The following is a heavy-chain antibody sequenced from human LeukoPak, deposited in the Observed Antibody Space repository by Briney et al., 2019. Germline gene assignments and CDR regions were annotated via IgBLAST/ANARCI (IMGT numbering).Heavy chain of an antibody. CDR2: IYYSGST. Sequence: PSETLSLTCTVSGGSISSYYWSWIRQPPGKGLEWIGYIYYSGSTNYNPSLKSRVTISVDTSKNQFSLKLSSVTAADTAVYYCARVLPGDYYFDYWGQGTLVTVSS. J-gene: IGHJ4*02. D-gene: IGHD1-14*01. CDR3: ARVLPGDYYFDY. V-gene: IGHV4-59*01. CDR1: GGSISSYY.